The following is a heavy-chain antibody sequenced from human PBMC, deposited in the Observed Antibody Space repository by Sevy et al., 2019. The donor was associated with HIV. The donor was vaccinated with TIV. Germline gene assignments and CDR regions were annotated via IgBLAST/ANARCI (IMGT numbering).Heavy chain of an antibody. CDR3: AGGQVVGYDFWSGYSYGMDV. CDR1: GFTVSSNY. J-gene: IGHJ6*02. CDR2: IYSGGST. Sequence: GGSLRLSCAASGFTVSSNYMSWVRQAPGKGLEWVSVIYSGGSTYYADSVKGRFTISRDNSKNTLYLQMNSLRAEDTAVYYCAGGQVVGYDFWSGYSYGMDVWGQGTTVTVSS. V-gene: IGHV3-53*01. D-gene: IGHD3-3*01.